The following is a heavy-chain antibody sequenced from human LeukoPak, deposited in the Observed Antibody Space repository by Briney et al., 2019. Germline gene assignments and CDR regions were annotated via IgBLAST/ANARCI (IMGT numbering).Heavy chain of an antibody. CDR1: GYSISSTYY. D-gene: IGHD6-13*01. J-gene: IGHJ6*03. CDR2: IYYSGST. Sequence: SETLSLTCTVSGYSISSTYYWGWIRQPPGKGLEWIGSIYYSGSTYYNASLKSRITIAVDTSKSQFSLKLSSVTAADTAVYYCARTGGVYYYYYMDVWGKGTTVTVSS. V-gene: IGHV4-38-2*02. CDR3: ARTGGVYYYYYMDV.